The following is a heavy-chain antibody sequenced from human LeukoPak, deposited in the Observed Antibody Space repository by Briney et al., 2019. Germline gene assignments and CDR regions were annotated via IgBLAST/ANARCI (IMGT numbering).Heavy chain of an antibody. CDR3: SKEPYPYGLSDAFDI. CDR2: ISGSGGST. D-gene: IGHD3-10*01. Sequence: GGSLRLSCAASGFTFSSYAMSWVRQAPGKGLEWVSAISGSGGSTYYADSVKGRFTISRDISKNTLYLQMNSLRAEDTAVYYCSKEPYPYGLSDAFDIWGQGTMVTVSS. CDR1: GFTFSSYA. V-gene: IGHV3-23*01. J-gene: IGHJ3*02.